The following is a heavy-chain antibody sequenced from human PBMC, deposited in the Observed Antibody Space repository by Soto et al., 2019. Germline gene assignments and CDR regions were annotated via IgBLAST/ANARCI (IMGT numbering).Heavy chain of an antibody. CDR2: IYHGGST. CDR3: ARVAPCVPYYSDSRPYTFENWFDP. V-gene: IGHV4-38-2*01. D-gene: IGHD3-22*01. CDR1: GYSISSGYY. Sequence: SETLSLTCAVSGYSISSGYYWGWLRQPPGKGLEWLGSIYHGGSTYYNPSLNSRVTLSIDMTNNHVSLILNSVTAADTAVYYCARVAPCVPYYSDSRPYTFENWFDPWGQGTLVTVSS. J-gene: IGHJ5*02.